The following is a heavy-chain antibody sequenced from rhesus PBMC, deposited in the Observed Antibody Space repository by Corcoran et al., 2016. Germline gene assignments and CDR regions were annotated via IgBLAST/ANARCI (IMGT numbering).Heavy chain of an antibody. D-gene: IGHD2-21*01. V-gene: IGHV4-122*02. CDR2: ISYSGST. CDR1: GGSISRSYYY. CDR3: ARIEYCTRSDCYDGYFDY. Sequence: QVQLQESGPGLVKPSETLSLTCAVSGGSISRSYYYWGWVRQAPGKGLEWIGYISYSGSTNYNPSLKSRVTISRDTSRNQFSLKLSSVTAADTAVYYCARIEYCTRSDCYDGYFDYWGQGVLVTVSS. J-gene: IGHJ4*01.